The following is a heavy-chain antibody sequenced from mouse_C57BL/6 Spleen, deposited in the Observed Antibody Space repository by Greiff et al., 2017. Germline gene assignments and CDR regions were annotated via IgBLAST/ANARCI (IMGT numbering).Heavy chain of an antibody. V-gene: IGHV1-81*01. J-gene: IGHJ2*01. CDR1: GYTFRSYG. Sequence: HVQLLQSGAELARPGASVKLSCKASGYTFRSYGISWVKQSTGKGLEWIGEICPRSGNTYYNEKFKGKATLTADKSSSTAYMELSSLTSEDSAVYCRASKLRDYWGQGTTLTVSS. CDR2: ICPRSGNT. CDR3: ASKLRDY.